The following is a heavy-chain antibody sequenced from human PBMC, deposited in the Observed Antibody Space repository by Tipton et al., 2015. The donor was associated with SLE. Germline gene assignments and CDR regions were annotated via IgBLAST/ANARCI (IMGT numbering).Heavy chain of an antibody. CDR2: ISYTGST. V-gene: IGHV4-39*07. Sequence: TLSLTCTVSGGSISSYYWGWVRQPPGKGLEFIGSISYTGSTYYNLSLKSRVTISVDKSKNQFSLKLNSATAADTAMYYCARGLMAADYYYWGQGTLVTVSS. D-gene: IGHD6-13*01. CDR3: ARGLMAADYYY. CDR1: GGSISSYY. J-gene: IGHJ4*02.